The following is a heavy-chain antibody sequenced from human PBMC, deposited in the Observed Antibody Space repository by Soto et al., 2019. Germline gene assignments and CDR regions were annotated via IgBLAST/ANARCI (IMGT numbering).Heavy chain of an antibody. CDR1: GGTFSSYA. CDR3: ARAMWGRYYYYGMDV. D-gene: IGHD1-26*01. V-gene: IGHV1-69*13. J-gene: IGHJ6*02. CDR2: IIPIFGTA. Sequence: VKVSCKAYGGTFSSYAISWVGQAPGQGLEWMGGIIPIFGTANYAQKFQGRVTITADESTSTAYMELSSLRSEDTALYYCARAMWGRYYYYGMDVWGQGTTATVSS.